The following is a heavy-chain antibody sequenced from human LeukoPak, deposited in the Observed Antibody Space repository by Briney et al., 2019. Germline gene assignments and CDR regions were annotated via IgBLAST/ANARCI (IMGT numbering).Heavy chain of an antibody. CDR3: ARVVGQGGWLQFGPYYFDY. Sequence: SETLSLTCTVSGGSISSSSYYWSWIRQPPGKGLEWIGYIYYSGSTNYNPSLKSRVTISVDTSKNQFSLKLSSVTAADTAVYYCARVVGQGGWLQFGPYYFDYWGQGTLVTVSS. CDR2: IYYSGST. D-gene: IGHD5-24*01. J-gene: IGHJ4*02. V-gene: IGHV4-61*01. CDR1: GGSISSSSYY.